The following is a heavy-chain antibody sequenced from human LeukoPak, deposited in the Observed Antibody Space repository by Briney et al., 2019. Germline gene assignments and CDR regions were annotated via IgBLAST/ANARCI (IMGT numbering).Heavy chain of an antibody. D-gene: IGHD3-22*01. Sequence: GGSLRLSCAASGFTFSNYAMNWVRQAPGKGLEWVSGISGSGGSTDYAQSAKGRFTISRDNSKNTLYLHLNSLRADDTAVYYCARGGWNKFDYWGQGTLVTVSS. CDR2: ISGSGGST. V-gene: IGHV3-23*01. CDR1: GFTFSNYA. J-gene: IGHJ4*02. CDR3: ARGGWNKFDY.